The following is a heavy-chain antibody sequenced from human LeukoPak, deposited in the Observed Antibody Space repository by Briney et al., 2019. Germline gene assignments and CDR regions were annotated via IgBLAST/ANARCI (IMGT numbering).Heavy chain of an antibody. CDR3: AGPVRMITG. CDR2: ISYDGSST. V-gene: IGHV3-30*04. D-gene: IGHD3-16*01. CDR1: GFTFSSFA. Sequence: HPGGSLRLSCAASGFTFSSFAMHWVRQAPGKGLEWVAVISYDGSSTLYADSVKGRFTISRDNSKNTLSLQMNSLRVEDTAVYYCAGPVRMITGWGQGTLVTVSS. J-gene: IGHJ4*02.